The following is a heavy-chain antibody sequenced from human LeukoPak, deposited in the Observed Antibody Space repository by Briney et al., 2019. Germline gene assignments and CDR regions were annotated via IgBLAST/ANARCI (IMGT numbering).Heavy chain of an antibody. Sequence: ASVKVSCKASGYTFTGYYMHWVRQAPGQGLEWMGWINPNSGGTNYAQKFQGRVTMTRDTSISTAYMELSRLRSDDTAVYYCAIFYQDIVVVENAFDIWGQGTMVTVSS. CDR1: GYTFTGYY. CDR3: AIFYQDIVVVENAFDI. J-gene: IGHJ3*02. V-gene: IGHV1-2*02. CDR2: INPNSGGT. D-gene: IGHD2-15*01.